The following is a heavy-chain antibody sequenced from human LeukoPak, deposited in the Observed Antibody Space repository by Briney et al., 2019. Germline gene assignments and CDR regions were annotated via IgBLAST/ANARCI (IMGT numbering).Heavy chain of an antibody. CDR3: ARDRGQYTSTWLG. Sequence: PSQTLSLTCTVSGGSMNNRDYYWGWIRQPPGKGLEWIGSIYHSGSTYYNPSLKSRVTISVDTSKNQFSLKLSSVTAADTAVFYCARDRGQYTSTWLGWGQGTLVTVSS. V-gene: IGHV4-39*07. D-gene: IGHD6-13*01. CDR1: GGSMNNRDYY. CDR2: IYHSGST. J-gene: IGHJ4*02.